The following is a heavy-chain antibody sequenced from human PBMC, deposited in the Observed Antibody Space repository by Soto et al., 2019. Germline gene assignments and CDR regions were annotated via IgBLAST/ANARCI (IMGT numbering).Heavy chain of an antibody. CDR1: GFTFSSDC. Sequence: EVQLVESGGGLVQPGGSLRLSCAASGFTFSSDCMIWGRQAPGKGLEWVANIKQDGSKKYYVDAVKGRFTISRDNAKNSLYLQMISLRAVDTAVYYFESDLIAVAGLDYWGQGTLVTVSS. D-gene: IGHD6-19*01. V-gene: IGHV3-7*01. CDR2: IKQDGSKK. CDR3: ESDLIAVAGLDY. J-gene: IGHJ4*02.